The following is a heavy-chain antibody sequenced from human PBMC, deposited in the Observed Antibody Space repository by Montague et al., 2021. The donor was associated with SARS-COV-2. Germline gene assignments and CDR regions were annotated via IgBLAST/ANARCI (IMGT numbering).Heavy chain of an antibody. CDR3: ARGVYCSSSGCYTPYYMDV. Sequence: SETLSLTCTVSGGSISSYYWSWIRQPPGKGLEWIAYIHYSGRTNFNPSLRSRVTMSVDTSKSQFSLKLSSVTAADTAVYYCARGVYCSSSGCYTPYYMDVWGKGTTVTVSS. D-gene: IGHD2-2*02. V-gene: IGHV4-59*01. CDR2: IHYSGRT. J-gene: IGHJ6*03. CDR1: GGSISSYY.